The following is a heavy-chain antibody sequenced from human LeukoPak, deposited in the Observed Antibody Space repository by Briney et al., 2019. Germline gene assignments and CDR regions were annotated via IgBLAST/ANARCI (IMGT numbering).Heavy chain of an antibody. CDR1: GFTFSSYS. V-gene: IGHV3-23*01. CDR3: AKSSGFYYMDV. Sequence: GGSLRLSCAASGFTFSSYSMNWVRQAPGKGLEWVSAISGSGGSTYYAGSVKGRFTISRDNSKNTLYLQMNSLRAEDTAVYYCAKSSGFYYMDVWGKGTAVTISS. CDR2: ISGSGGST. D-gene: IGHD3-10*01. J-gene: IGHJ6*03.